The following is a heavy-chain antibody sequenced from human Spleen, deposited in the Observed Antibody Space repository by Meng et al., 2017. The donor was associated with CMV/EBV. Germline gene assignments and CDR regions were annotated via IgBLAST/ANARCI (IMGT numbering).Heavy chain of an antibody. CDR2: ISTYNGKT. D-gene: IGHD4-11*01. CDR3: ATSGNPSTGYGMDV. Sequence: ASVKVSCKTSGYTFINFGITWVRQAPGQGLQWMGWISTYNGKTNYAQRLQGRVTLTTDTSTSTVYMELSSLRSEDTAVYYCATSGNPSTGYGMDVWGQGTTVTVSS. V-gene: IGHV1-18*01. J-gene: IGHJ6*02. CDR1: GYTFINFG.